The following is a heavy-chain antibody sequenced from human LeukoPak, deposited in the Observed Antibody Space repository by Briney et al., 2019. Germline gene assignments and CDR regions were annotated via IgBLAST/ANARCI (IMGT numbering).Heavy chain of an antibody. CDR1: GGTFSSYA. Sequence: GASVKVSCKASGGTFSSYAISWVRQAPGQGLEWMGGIIPIFGTANYAQKFQGRVTITTDESTSTAYMELSSLRSEDTAVYYCARGATMVRGVKGGIIDDYWGQGTLVTVSS. CDR2: IIPIFGTA. D-gene: IGHD3-10*01. CDR3: ARGATMVRGVKGGIIDDY. J-gene: IGHJ4*02. V-gene: IGHV1-69*05.